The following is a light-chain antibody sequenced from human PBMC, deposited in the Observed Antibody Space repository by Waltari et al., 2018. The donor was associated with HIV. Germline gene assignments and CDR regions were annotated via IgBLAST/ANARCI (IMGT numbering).Light chain of an antibody. CDR3: MQSMKLPLT. CDR1: ESLLHSDGKTY. V-gene: IGKV2D-29*01. CDR2: EVS. Sequence: IVMTQTPLSLSVTPGQPASISCKSSESLLHSDGKTYLFWYLQKAGQPPQRLIFEVSTRFSGVPDRFSGSGSGTDFTLRISRVEAGDVGMYYCMQSMKLPLTFGQGTRLDIK. J-gene: IGKJ5*01.